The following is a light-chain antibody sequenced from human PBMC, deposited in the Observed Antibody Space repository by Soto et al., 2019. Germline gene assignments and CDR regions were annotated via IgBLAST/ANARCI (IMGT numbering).Light chain of an antibody. CDR1: QSVSSN. CDR3: QQYNNWPTWT. V-gene: IGKV3-15*01. J-gene: IGKJ1*01. Sequence: EIVMTQSPATPSVSPGESATLSCRASQSVSSNLAWHQQTPGQAPRILMYAASTRATGIPARFSGSGSGTEFTLTISSLQSEDFAVYYCQQYNNWPTWTFGQGTKVDIK. CDR2: AAS.